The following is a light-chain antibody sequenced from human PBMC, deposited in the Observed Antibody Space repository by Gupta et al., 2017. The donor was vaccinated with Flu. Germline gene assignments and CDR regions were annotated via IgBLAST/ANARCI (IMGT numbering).Light chain of an antibody. J-gene: IGKJ3*01. CDR3: QHRSTWPGA. V-gene: IGKV3-11*01. CDR1: QSVSSY. Sequence: EIVLTQSPATLSLSPGERATLSCWASQSVSSYLAWYQQKPGQAPRLLIYNASNRATGIPARFSGSGSGTDFTLTISSLEPEDFAVYYCQHRSTWPGAFGPGTKVDIK. CDR2: NAS.